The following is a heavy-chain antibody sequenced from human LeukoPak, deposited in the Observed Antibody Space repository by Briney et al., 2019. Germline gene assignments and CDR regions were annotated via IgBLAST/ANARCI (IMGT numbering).Heavy chain of an antibody. CDR1: GGSVSGYY. V-gene: IGHV4-59*02. CDR3: ARDDYYDSSGYYSDAFDI. J-gene: IGHJ3*02. CDR2: IYYSGST. Sequence: SETLSLTCTVSGGSVSGYYWSWIRQPPGKGLEWIGYIYYSGSTNYNPSLKSRVTMSVDTSKNQFSLKLSSVTAADTAVYYCARDDYYDSSGYYSDAFDIWGQGTMVTVSS. D-gene: IGHD3-22*01.